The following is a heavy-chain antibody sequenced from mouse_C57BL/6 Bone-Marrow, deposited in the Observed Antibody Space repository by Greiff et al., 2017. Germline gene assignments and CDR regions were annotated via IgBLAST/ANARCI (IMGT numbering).Heavy chain of an antibody. D-gene: IGHD2-4*01. J-gene: IGHJ4*01. CDR3: ARGLRRYAMDY. V-gene: IGHV5-17*01. Sequence: EVQLVESGGGLVKPGGSLKLSCAASGFTFSDYGMHWVRQAPEKGLEWVAYISSGSSTIYYADTVKGRFTISRDTAKNTLFLLMTSLRSEDTAMYYCARGLRRYAMDYWCQGTSVTVSS. CDR2: ISSGSSTI. CDR1: GFTFSDYG.